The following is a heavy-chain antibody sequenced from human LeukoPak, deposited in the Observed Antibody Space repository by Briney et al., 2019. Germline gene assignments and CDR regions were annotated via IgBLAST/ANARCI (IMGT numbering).Heavy chain of an antibody. CDR3: AKDAQRGFDYSNSLEY. J-gene: IGHJ4*02. Sequence: GRSLRLSCAASGFTFSHYGMHWVRQAPDKGLEWVAVIWNDGTNRYYGDSVKGRFTISRDDSKNTVYLQMNGLRAGDTAVYYCAKDAQRGFDYSNSLEYWGQGTLVTVSS. CDR2: IWNDGTNR. V-gene: IGHV3-33*06. D-gene: IGHD4-11*01. CDR1: GFTFSHYG.